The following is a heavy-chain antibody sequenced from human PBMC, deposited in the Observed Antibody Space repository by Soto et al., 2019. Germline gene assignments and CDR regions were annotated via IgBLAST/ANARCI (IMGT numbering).Heavy chain of an antibody. J-gene: IGHJ3*02. CDR3: SRDTLTRYCSGPSCYLGYACDI. CDR1: GYTFTSFG. CDR2: ISAYNGNT. Sequence: QVQLVQSGAEVKKPGASVKVSCKASGYTFTSFGISWVRQAPIQGLEWMGGISAYNGNTKYAQKFQGRVTITTDTSTSTDFMELRSLRTDDTAVYYCSRDTLTRYCSGPSCYLGYACDIWGQGTMVTVS. V-gene: IGHV1-18*01. D-gene: IGHD2-2*01.